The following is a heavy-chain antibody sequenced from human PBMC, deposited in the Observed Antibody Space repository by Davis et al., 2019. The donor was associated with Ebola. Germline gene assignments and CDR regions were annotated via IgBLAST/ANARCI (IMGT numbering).Heavy chain of an antibody. J-gene: IGHJ4*02. Sequence: GESLKISCAASGFTFSSHSMNWVRQAPGKGLEWVSSISGSSTYIYYADSVKGRFTISRDNSKNTLYLQMNSLRAEDTAVYYCALNSGSYVGYFDYWGQGTLVTVSS. V-gene: IGHV3-21*04. D-gene: IGHD1-26*01. CDR3: ALNSGSYVGYFDY. CDR1: GFTFSSHS. CDR2: ISGSSTYI.